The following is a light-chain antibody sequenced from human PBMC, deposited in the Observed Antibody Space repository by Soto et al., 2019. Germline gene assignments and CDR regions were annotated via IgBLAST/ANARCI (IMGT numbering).Light chain of an antibody. CDR1: SSNVGPADA. Sequence: QSVLTQPPSVSGAPGQRVTISCTGASSNVGPADAVHWYQQIPGSTPKLLIFDDNVRPSGVPDRFSASKSGTTASLAISGLQSGDEGDYYCAAWDDSLNGFYVFGTGTKVTVL. CDR2: DDN. J-gene: IGLJ1*01. CDR3: AAWDDSLNGFYV. V-gene: IGLV1-40*01.